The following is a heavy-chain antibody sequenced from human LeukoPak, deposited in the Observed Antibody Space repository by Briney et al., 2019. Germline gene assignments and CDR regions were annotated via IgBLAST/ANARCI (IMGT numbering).Heavy chain of an antibody. CDR3: ARDRATGYSSSWNNYYYYYYMDV. J-gene: IGHJ6*03. CDR2: ISGSGGST. D-gene: IGHD6-13*01. V-gene: IGHV3-23*01. CDR1: GFTFSSYA. Sequence: GGSLTLSCAASGFTFSSYAMSWVRQAPGKGLEWVSAISGSGGSTYYADSVKGRFTISRDHSKHTLYLQMNSLRAEDTAVYYCARDRATGYSSSWNNYYYYYYMDVWGKGTTVTVSS.